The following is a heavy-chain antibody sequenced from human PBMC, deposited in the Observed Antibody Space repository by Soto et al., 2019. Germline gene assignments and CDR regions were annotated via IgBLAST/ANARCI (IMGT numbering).Heavy chain of an antibody. CDR3: AKDQGGAYYYDNYYYGMDV. V-gene: IGHV3-23*01. J-gene: IGHJ6*02. D-gene: IGHD3-22*01. Sequence: PGGSLRLSCAASGFTFSSYAMSWVRQAPGKGLEWVSAISGSGGSTYYADSVKGRFTISRDNSKNTLYLQMNSLRAEDTAVYYCAKDQGGAYYYDNYYYGMDVWGQGTTVTVSS. CDR2: ISGSGGST. CDR1: GFTFSSYA.